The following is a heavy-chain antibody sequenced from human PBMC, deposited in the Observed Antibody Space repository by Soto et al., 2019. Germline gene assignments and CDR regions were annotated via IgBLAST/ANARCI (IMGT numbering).Heavy chain of an antibody. Sequence: PSETLSLTCTVSGGSISSYYWSWIRQPPGKGLEWIGEINHSGSTNYNPSLKSRVTISVDTSKNQFSLKLNSVTAADTAVYYCAREVPSRYFDLWGRGTPVTVSS. CDR3: AREVPSRYFDL. D-gene: IGHD3-10*01. V-gene: IGHV4-34*01. CDR2: INHSGST. CDR1: GGSISSYY. J-gene: IGHJ2*01.